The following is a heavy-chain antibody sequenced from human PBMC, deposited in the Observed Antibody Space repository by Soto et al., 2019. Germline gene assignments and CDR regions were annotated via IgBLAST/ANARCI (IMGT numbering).Heavy chain of an antibody. J-gene: IGHJ4*02. CDR2: INHSGST. Sequence: QVQLQQWGAGLLKPSETLSLTCAVSGGSFSGYYWSWIRQPPGKGLEWIGEINHSGSTNYNPSLTIRVTISVDTSKNQFSLTLNAVTAAATAVYYCERVGMVVVPAAIYLREGDHVRDYLGQGTLVTVSS. D-gene: IGHD2-2*03. CDR1: GGSFSGYY. V-gene: IGHV4-34*01. CDR3: ERVGMVVVPAAIYLREGDHVRDY.